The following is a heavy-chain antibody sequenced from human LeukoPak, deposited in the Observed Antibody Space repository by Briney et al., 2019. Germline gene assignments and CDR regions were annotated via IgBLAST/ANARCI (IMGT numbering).Heavy chain of an antibody. CDR2: IIPILGIA. D-gene: IGHD3-10*01. Sequence: ASVKVSCKASGGTFSSYAISWVRQAPGQGLEWMGRIIPILGIANYAQKFQGRVTITADKSTSTAYMELSSLRSEDTAVYYCARDPVWFGLYDPNLPDYYGMDVWGQGTTVTVSS. V-gene: IGHV1-69*04. J-gene: IGHJ6*02. CDR1: GGTFSSYA. CDR3: ARDPVWFGLYDPNLPDYYGMDV.